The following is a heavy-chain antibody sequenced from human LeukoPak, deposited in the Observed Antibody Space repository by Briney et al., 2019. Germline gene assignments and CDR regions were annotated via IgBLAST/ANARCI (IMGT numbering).Heavy chain of an antibody. J-gene: IGHJ4*02. CDR3: AGYYDFWSGQFDY. CDR1: GYSISSGYY. D-gene: IGHD3-3*01. Sequence: SETLSLTCTVSGYSISSGYYWGWIRQPPGKELEWIGSIYYSGSTYYNPSLKSRVTISVDTSKNQFSLKLSSVTAADTAVYYCAGYYDFWSGQFDYWGQGTLVTVSS. CDR2: IYYSGST. V-gene: IGHV4-38-2*02.